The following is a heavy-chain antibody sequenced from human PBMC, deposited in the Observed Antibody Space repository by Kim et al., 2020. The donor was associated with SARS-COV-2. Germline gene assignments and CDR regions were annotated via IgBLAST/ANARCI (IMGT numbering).Heavy chain of an antibody. V-gene: IGHV3-74*01. D-gene: IGHD6-13*01. CDR1: GLSFSIYW. CDR3: VRDAGIAPDLDLDVFDL. Sequence: GGSLRLSCAASGLSFSIYWMHWVRRSPGKGLTWVSRINPDGIGTNYADSVKGRFTISRDNARNTLYLQMNSLRVEDTGVYYCVRDAGIAPDLDLDVFDLWGQGTRVTVSS. CDR2: INPDGIGT. J-gene: IGHJ3*01.